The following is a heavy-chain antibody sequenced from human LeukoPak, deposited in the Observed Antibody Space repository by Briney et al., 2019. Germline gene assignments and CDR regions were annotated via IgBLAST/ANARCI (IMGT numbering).Heavy chain of an antibody. V-gene: IGHV3-9*01. CDR1: GFTHDDYA. CDR3: ARGNRDSSGFYFYYGMDV. J-gene: IGHJ6*02. CDR2: ISWDSYNI. D-gene: IGHD3-22*01. Sequence: SLRLSCAASGFTHDDYAMFWVRQAPGKGLEWVSGISWDSYNIGYAASVKGRFPISRDNAKNSLYLQMNSLRPEDTASYYCARGNRDSSGFYFYYGMDVWGQGTTVTVSS.